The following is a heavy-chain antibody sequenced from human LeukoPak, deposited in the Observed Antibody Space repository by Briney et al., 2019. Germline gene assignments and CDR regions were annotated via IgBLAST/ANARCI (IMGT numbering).Heavy chain of an antibody. V-gene: IGHV4-34*01. D-gene: IGHD3-22*01. CDR2: INHSGST. CDR3: ARAVRYYYDSSGPSTPNNWFDP. Sequence: PSETLSLTCAVYGGSFSGYYWSWIRQPPGKGLEWIGEINHSGSTNYNPSLKSRVTISVDTSKNQFSLKLSSVTAADTAVYYCARAVRYYYDSSGPSTPNNWFDPWGQGTLVTVSS. J-gene: IGHJ5*02. CDR1: GGSFSGYY.